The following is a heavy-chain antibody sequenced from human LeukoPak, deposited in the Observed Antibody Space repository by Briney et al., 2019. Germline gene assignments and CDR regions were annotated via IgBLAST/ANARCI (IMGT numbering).Heavy chain of an antibody. J-gene: IGHJ5*02. V-gene: IGHV4-59*08. Sequence: SETLSLTCTVSGGSISSYYWSWIRQPPGKGLEWIGYIYYSGSTYYYPSLKSRVTISVDTSKNQFSLKLSSVTAADTAVYFCARQMPAFDPWGQGTLVTVSS. D-gene: IGHD2-2*01. CDR1: GGSISSYY. CDR3: ARQMPAFDP. CDR2: IYYSGST.